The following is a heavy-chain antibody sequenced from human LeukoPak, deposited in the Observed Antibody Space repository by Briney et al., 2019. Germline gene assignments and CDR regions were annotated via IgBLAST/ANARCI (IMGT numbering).Heavy chain of an antibody. D-gene: IGHD3-10*01. V-gene: IGHV1-69*13. CDR3: ARGVLLWFGELSSHSYFDY. J-gene: IGHJ4*02. CDR1: GGPFSSYA. Sequence: SVKVSCKASGGPFSSYAISWVRQAPGQGLEWMGGIIPIFGTANYAQKFQGRVTITADESTSTAYMELSSLRSEDTAVYYCARGVLLWFGELSSHSYFDYWGQGTLVTVSS. CDR2: IIPIFGTA.